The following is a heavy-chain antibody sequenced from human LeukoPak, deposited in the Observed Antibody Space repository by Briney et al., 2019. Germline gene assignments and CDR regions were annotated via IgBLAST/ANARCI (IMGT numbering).Heavy chain of an antibody. CDR3: ANGLANYYDSSGSDAFDI. CDR1: GFTFSSYW. V-gene: IGHV3-7*01. Sequence: PGGSLRLSCAASGFTFSSYWMSWVRQAPGKGLEWVANINQDGSEKYYVDSVKGRFTISRDNAKNSLYLQMNSLRAEDTAVYYCANGLANYYDSSGSDAFDIWDQGTMVTVSS. D-gene: IGHD3-22*01. J-gene: IGHJ3*02. CDR2: INQDGSEK.